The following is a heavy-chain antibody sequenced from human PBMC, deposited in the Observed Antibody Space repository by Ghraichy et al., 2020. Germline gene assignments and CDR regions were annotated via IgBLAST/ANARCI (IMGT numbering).Heavy chain of an antibody. CDR1: GFTFSDSY. CDR2: VRNKANSYTT. CDR3: ARLGYCSSITFRGLDY. J-gene: IGHJ4*02. V-gene: IGHV3-72*01. Sequence: GGSLRLSCAASGFTFSDSYMDWVRQAPGKGLEWVGRVRNKANSYTTEYAASVKGRFTISRDDSKNSLFLQMNSLETEDTAVYYCARLGYCSSITFRGLDYWGPGTLVTVSS. D-gene: IGHD2-2*01.